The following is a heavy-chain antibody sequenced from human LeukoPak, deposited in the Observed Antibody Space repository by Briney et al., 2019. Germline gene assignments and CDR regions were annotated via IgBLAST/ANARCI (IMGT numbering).Heavy chain of an antibody. CDR1: GGSISSYY. D-gene: IGHD1-7*01. CDR3: AHNWNYDAFDI. CDR2: IYTSGST. J-gene: IGHJ3*02. Sequence: SETLSLTCTVSGGSISSYYWSLIRQPAGKGLEWIGRIYTSGSTNYNPSLKSRVTMSVDTSNNQFSLKLSSVTAADTAVYYCAHNWNYDAFDIWGQGTMVTVSS. V-gene: IGHV4-4*07.